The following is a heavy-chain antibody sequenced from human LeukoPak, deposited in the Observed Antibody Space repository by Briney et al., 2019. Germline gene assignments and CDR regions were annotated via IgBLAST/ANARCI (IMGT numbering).Heavy chain of an antibody. D-gene: IGHD2-15*01. J-gene: IGHJ4*02. CDR3: ARTFCSGGNCYHFDS. CDR1: GGSMSSSYHY. Sequence: SETLSRTCTVSGGSMSSSYHYWNWLRQPAGKGLEWIGRMYTSGDTTYNPSLQGRVTISLDTSKSQFSLKLSSVTAADTAVYYCARTFCSGGNCYHFDSWGQGILVTVSS. CDR2: MYTSGDT. V-gene: IGHV4-61*02.